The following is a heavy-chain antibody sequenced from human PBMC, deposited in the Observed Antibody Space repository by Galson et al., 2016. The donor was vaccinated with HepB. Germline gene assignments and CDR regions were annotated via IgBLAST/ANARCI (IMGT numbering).Heavy chain of an antibody. CDR2: IYPTDSTT. D-gene: IGHD3-16*01. V-gene: IGHV5-51*01. CDR1: GYNFVSYW. Sequence: QSGAEVKKPGESLKISCKVSGYNFVSYWIGWVRQMPGKGLEWMGIIYPTDSTTIYSPSFQGQITISADKSITTAYLQWSSLKASDTAMYYCARHLPYTSSPIDYWGQGTLVTVSS. CDR3: ARHLPYTSSPIDY. J-gene: IGHJ4*02.